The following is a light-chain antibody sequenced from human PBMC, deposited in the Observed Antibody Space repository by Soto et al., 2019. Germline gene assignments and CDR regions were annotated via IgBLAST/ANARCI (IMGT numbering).Light chain of an antibody. J-gene: IGLJ1*01. CDR3: SSFTSAYTFV. CDR1: SSDVGGYNY. Sequence: PASVSGSPGQSIAISCTGTSSDVGGYNYVSWYQQHPGKAPKLLISEVSIRPSGVSDRFSGSKSGNTASLTISGLQTEDEADYYCSSFTSAYTFVFGSGTKVTVL. CDR2: EVS. V-gene: IGLV2-14*01.